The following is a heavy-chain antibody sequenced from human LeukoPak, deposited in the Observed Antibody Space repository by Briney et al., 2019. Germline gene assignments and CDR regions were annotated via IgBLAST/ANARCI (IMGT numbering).Heavy chain of an antibody. V-gene: IGHV4-38-2*02. CDR2: IHYAGST. D-gene: IGHD5/OR15-5a*01. CDR1: GQPISTDNH. J-gene: IGHJ4*02. Sequence: PSETLSLTCIVSGQPISTDNHWGWIRQSPGKGLEWIGTIHYAGSTYYNPSLKSRVTMSLVTSKDQFSLRLTYVTAADTAIYYCARLSPVYAPYYFDFWGQGTLVTVSS. CDR3: ARLSPVYAPYYFDF.